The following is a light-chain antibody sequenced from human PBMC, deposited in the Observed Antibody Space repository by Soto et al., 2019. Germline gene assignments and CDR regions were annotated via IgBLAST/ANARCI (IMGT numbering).Light chain of an antibody. V-gene: IGKV3-11*01. Sequence: EIVLTQSPATLSLSPGERATLSCRASQSVSSNLAWYQQKPGQAPRLLIYDASNRATGIPARFSGSGSGTDFTLTISSLEPEDFAVYYCKQRSNWPPTFGQGTKVEIK. J-gene: IGKJ1*01. CDR1: QSVSSN. CDR2: DAS. CDR3: KQRSNWPPT.